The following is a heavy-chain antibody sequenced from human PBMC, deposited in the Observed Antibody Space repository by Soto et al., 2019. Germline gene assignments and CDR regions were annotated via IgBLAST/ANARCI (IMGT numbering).Heavy chain of an antibody. CDR1: GGIFSGYS. Sequence: QVQLVQSGAEVKKPRASVTVSCKTSGGIFSGYSISWLRQAPGQGLEWMGGVIPIFGTTNYAQRFHSRVTIPADKSTSTVYMELYSMKSDDTAVYYGARDLGSGCDAGDYWGQGTLVTVSS. D-gene: IGHD5-12*01. J-gene: IGHJ4*02. CDR3: ARDLGSGCDAGDY. CDR2: VIPIFGTT. V-gene: IGHV1-69*14.